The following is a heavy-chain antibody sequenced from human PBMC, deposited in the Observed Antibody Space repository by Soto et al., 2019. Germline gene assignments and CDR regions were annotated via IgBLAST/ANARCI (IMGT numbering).Heavy chain of an antibody. D-gene: IGHD2-21*02. CDR1: GDTFSSYI. CDR3: ARRRYCGYDCYHKRYYGMDV. Sequence: QVQLVQSGAEVKKPGSSVRVSCRSSGDTFSSYIVNWLRLAPGRGLEWMGRVIPVLTTTDYAQNFRGRVTISADRSTNTFHLDLTSLRSKDTPAYSCARRRYCGYDCYHKRYYGMDVWGQGSLVTVAS. V-gene: IGHV1-69*08. J-gene: IGHJ6*02. CDR2: VIPVLTTT.